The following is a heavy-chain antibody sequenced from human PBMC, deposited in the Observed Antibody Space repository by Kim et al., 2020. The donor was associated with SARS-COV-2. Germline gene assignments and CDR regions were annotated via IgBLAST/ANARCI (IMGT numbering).Heavy chain of an antibody. Sequence: GGSLRLSCAASGFSFSSFPMHWVRQAPGKGLEWVAVISYDGTNKYYTDSVKGRFTISRDNSKNTLHLQMNSLRTEDTAVYYCAKDHDTTDWGQGALVTVSS. CDR3: AKDHDTTD. J-gene: IGHJ4*02. CDR1: GFSFSSFP. V-gene: IGHV3-30*04. CDR2: ISYDGTNK. D-gene: IGHD3-9*01.